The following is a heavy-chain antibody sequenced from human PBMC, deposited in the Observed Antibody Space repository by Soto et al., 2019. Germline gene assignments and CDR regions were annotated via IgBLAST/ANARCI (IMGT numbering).Heavy chain of an antibody. CDR2: IRSKDNSYAT. CDR3: TRQNGWLHPDAFDI. Sequence: HWVGRIRSKDNSYATAYAASVKGRLTISRDDSKNTAYLQMNSLNTEDTAVYYSTRQNGWLHPDAFDIWGQGTMVTVSS. D-gene: IGHD5-12*01. V-gene: IGHV3-73*01. J-gene: IGHJ3*02.